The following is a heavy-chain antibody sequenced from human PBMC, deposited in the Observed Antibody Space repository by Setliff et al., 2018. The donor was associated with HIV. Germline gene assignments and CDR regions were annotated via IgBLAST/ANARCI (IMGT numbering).Heavy chain of an antibody. CDR3: ARKKTVTTPYYFDY. J-gene: IGHJ4*02. Sequence: ASVKVSCKASGYTFTSYGISWVRQAPGQGLEWMGWISAYNGNTNYAQKLQGRVTMTTDTSTSTAYMELRSLRSDDTAVYYCARKKTVTTPYYFDYWGQGTLVTVSS. V-gene: IGHV1-18*01. D-gene: IGHD4-17*01. CDR2: ISAYNGNT. CDR1: GYTFTSYG.